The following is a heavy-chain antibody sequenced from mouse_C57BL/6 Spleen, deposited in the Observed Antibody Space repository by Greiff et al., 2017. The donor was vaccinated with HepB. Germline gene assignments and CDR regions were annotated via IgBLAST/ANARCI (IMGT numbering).Heavy chain of an antibody. CDR2: IRSKSNNYAT. D-gene: IGHD1-1*01. V-gene: IGHV10-1*01. Sequence: EVKVVESGGGLVQPKGSLKLSCAASGFSFNTYAMNWVRQAPGKGLEWVARIRSKSNNYATYYADSVKDRFTISRDDSESMLYLQMNNLKTEDTAMYYCVGHGDYGSSLYYFDYWGQGTTLTVSS. J-gene: IGHJ2*01. CDR3: VGHGDYGSSLYYFDY. CDR1: GFSFNTYA.